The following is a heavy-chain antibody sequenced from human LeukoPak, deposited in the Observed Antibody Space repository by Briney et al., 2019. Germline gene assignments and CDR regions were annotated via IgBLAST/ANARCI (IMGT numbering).Heavy chain of an antibody. D-gene: IGHD6-13*01. CDR2: IIPIFGTA. CDR1: GGTFSSYA. Sequence: ASVKVSCKASGGTFSSYAINWVRQAPGQGLEWMGGIIPIFGTANYAQKFQGRVTITTDESTSTAYMELSSLRSEDTAVYYCARVGEGAAAGTWGQGTLVTVSS. J-gene: IGHJ5*02. V-gene: IGHV1-69*05. CDR3: ARVGEGAAAGT.